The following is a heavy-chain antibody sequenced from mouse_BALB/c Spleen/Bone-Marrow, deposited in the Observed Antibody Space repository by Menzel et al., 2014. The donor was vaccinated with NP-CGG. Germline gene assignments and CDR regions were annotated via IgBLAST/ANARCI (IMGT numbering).Heavy chain of an antibody. Sequence: VKVVESGAELARPGASVKMSCKASGYTFTTYTIHWMKQRPGQGLEWIGYIIPSSGYTNYKQKFKDKATLTADKSSSTAYMQLSSLTPEDSAVYYCAIRYYAMDYWGQGTSVTVSS. CDR3: AIRYYAMDY. CDR2: IIPSSGYT. J-gene: IGHJ4*01. D-gene: IGHD1-1*01. V-gene: IGHV1-4*01. CDR1: GYTFTTYT.